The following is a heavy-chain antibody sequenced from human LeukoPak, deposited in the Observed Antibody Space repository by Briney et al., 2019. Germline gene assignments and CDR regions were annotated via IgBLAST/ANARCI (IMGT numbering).Heavy chain of an antibody. CDR2: ISAYNGNT. CDR3: AGTARSAPEDVYYYGSGSHINDY. V-gene: IGHV1-18*01. D-gene: IGHD3-10*01. CDR1: GYTFTSYG. J-gene: IGHJ4*02. Sequence: ASVKVSCKASGYTFTSYGISWVRQAPGQGLEWMGWISAYNGNTNYAQKLQGRVTMTTDTSTSTAYMELRSLRSDDTAVYYCAGTARSAPEDVYYYGSGSHINDYWGQGTLVTVSS.